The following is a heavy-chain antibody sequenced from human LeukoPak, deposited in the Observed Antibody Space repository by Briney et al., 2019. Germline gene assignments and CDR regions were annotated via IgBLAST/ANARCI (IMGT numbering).Heavy chain of an antibody. CDR3: ATPYLRAAFDI. CDR1: GFTFSCNW. J-gene: IGHJ3*02. CDR2: INSDGSTT. V-gene: IGHV3-74*01. D-gene: IGHD3-10*01. Sequence: GGSLRLSCAASGFTFSCNWMHWVRQAPGKGLVWVSRINSDGSTTSYADSVKGRFTISRDNAKNTLYLQMNSLRAEDTAVYYCATPYLRAAFDIWGQGTMVTVSS.